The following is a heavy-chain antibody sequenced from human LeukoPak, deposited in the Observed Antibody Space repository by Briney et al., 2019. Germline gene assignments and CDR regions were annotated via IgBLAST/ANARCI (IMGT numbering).Heavy chain of an antibody. CDR2: IYYSGST. D-gene: IGHD2-2*01. J-gene: IGHJ5*02. CDR1: GGSISSGGYY. V-gene: IGHV4-31*03. CDR3: ARKGGSTSRYNWFDP. Sequence: PSQTPSLTCTVSGGSISSGGYYWSWIRQHPGKGLEWIGYIYYSGSTYYNPSLKSRVTISVDTSKNQFSLKLSSVTAADTAVYYCARKGGSTSRYNWFDPWGQGTLVTVSS.